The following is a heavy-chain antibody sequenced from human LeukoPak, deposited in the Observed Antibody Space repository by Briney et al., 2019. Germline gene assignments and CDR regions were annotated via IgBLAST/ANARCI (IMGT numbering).Heavy chain of an antibody. Sequence: GGSLRLSCAASGFTVSSNYMSWVRQVPGKGLEWVSYISSSGSTIYYADSVKGRFTISRDNAKNSLYLQMNSLRPDDTALYYCSTDPRLLIYWGHGTLVTVSS. CDR2: ISSSGSTI. J-gene: IGHJ4*01. D-gene: IGHD2-8*01. CDR3: STDPRLLIY. V-gene: IGHV3-11*01. CDR1: GFTVSSNY.